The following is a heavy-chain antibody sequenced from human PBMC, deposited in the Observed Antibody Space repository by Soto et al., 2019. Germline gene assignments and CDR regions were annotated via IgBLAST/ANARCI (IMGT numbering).Heavy chain of an antibody. J-gene: IGHJ1*01. D-gene: IGHD1-1*01. CDR1: GFTFGGFT. CDR3: VKDRTANNEPADL. Sequence: GGSLRLSCAASGFTFGGFTMSWVRQAPGKGLEWVSAIRESGVGTYYIDSVRGRFTISRDNSKDTLFLQMNTLRADDTAVYYGVKDRTANNEPADLRGQGTLVTVSS. CDR2: IRESGVGT. V-gene: IGHV3-23*01.